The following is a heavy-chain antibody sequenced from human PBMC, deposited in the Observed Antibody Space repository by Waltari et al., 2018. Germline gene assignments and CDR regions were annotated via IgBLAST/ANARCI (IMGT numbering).Heavy chain of an antibody. CDR3: ARHVVTTGGVDY. Sequence: QLQLQESGPRLVRPSETLSLTCTVSGGSISSTTYYWAWIRQTPGKGLEWIGYIQYSGNTYYNPSLRSRVTISVDTSKNQFSLNLRSVTAADTAVYYCARHVVTTGGVDYWGQGTLVTVSS. V-gene: IGHV4-39*07. J-gene: IGHJ4*02. D-gene: IGHD2-21*02. CDR2: IQYSGNT. CDR1: GGSISSTTYY.